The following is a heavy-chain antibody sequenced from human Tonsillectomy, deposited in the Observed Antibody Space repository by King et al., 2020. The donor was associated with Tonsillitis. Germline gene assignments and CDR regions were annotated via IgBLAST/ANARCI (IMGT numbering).Heavy chain of an antibody. CDR3: ARITYGDYSFLPAY. J-gene: IGHJ4*02. D-gene: IGHD4-17*01. Sequence: VQLQESGPGLVKPSETLSLTCTVSGGSVSSGSYYWSWIRQPPGKGLEWIGYIYYSGSTNYNPSLKSRVTISVDTSKNQFSLKLSSVTAADTAVYYCARITYGDYSFLPAYWGQGTLVTVSS. CDR2: IYYSGST. CDR1: GGSVSSGSYY. V-gene: IGHV4-61*01.